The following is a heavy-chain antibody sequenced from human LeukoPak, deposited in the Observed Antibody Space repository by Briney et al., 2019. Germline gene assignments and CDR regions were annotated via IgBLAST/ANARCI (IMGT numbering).Heavy chain of an antibody. CDR1: GFTFSSYG. V-gene: IGHV3-30*02. J-gene: IGHJ4*02. Sequence: GGSLRLSCAASGFTFSSYGMHWVRQAPGKGLEWVAFIRYDGSNKYYADSVKGRFTISRDNSKNTLYLQMNSLRAEDTAVYYCARDPNDNWEYYFDYWGQGTLVTVSS. CDR2: IRYDGSNK. CDR3: ARDPNDNWEYYFDY. D-gene: IGHD1-20*01.